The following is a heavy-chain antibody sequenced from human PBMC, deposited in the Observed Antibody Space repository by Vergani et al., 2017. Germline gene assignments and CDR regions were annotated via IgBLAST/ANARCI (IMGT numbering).Heavy chain of an antibody. V-gene: IGHV4-34*01. D-gene: IGHD5-18*01. J-gene: IGHJ5*02. Sequence: QVQLQQWGAGLLKPSETLSLTCAVYGGSFSGYYWSWIRQPPGKGLEWIGEINHSGSTNYNPPHKSRVTISVDTSTNKFSLKLSTVTAADTAVYYCARARGYRKKGRANWFDPWGQGTLVTVSS. CDR2: INHSGST. CDR3: ARARGYRKKGRANWFDP. CDR1: GGSFSGYY.